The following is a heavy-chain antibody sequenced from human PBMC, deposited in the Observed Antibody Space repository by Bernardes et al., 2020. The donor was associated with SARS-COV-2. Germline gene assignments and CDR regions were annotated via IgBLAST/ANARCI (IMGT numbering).Heavy chain of an antibody. J-gene: IGHJ3*01. V-gene: IGHV3-43*01. CDR3: ATERQSLTVFGVGHDAFDL. D-gene: IGHD3-3*01. CDR2: VSWDGSTT. Sequence: GGSLRLSCAASGFTFDDYTMHWVRQVPGKGLEWVSLVSWDGSTTNYADSVKGRFIISRDSSRNTVHLQMDSLRKEDTALYYCATERQSLTVFGVGHDAFDLWGQGTMVTVAS. CDR1: GFTFDDYT.